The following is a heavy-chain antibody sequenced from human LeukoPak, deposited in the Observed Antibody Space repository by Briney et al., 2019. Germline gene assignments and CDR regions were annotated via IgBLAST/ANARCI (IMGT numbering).Heavy chain of an antibody. J-gene: IGHJ4*02. CDR1: GGPFRGYY. Sequence: SETLSLTCGVYGGPFRGYYWSWIRQSPGKGLEWIGEINHSGSTNYNPSLKSRVTISVDTSKNQFSLKLSSVTAADTAVYYCAREKSGNLDYWGQGTLVTVSS. V-gene: IGHV4-34*01. CDR2: INHSGST. CDR3: AREKSGNLDY. D-gene: IGHD3-3*01.